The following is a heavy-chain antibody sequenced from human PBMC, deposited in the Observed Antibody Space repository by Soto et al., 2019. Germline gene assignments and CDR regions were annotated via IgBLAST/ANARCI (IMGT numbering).Heavy chain of an antibody. Sequence: SSETLSLTCTLSGGSISSGDYYWTWIRQHPGKGLEWIGYIYYSGSTYYNPSLKSRVSMSVDTSKDQFSLKLSSVTAADTAVYYCARHLNFYYYMDVWGKGTTVTVSS. CDR1: GGSISSGDYY. CDR3: ARHLNFYYYMDV. J-gene: IGHJ6*03. CDR2: IYYSGST. V-gene: IGHV4-31*03.